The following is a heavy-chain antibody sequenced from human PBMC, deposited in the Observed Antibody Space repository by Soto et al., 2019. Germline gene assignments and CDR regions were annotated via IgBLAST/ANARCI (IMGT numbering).Heavy chain of an antibody. CDR2: ISAYNGNT. CDR3: ARDESGYSSGWYGTYYYYGMDV. J-gene: IGHJ6*02. D-gene: IGHD6-19*01. V-gene: IGHV1-18*01. Sequence: QVQLVQSGAEVKKPGASVKVSCKASGYTFTSYGISWVRQAPGQGLEWMGWISAYNGNTNYAQKLQGRVTMTTDTSTSTAYMELRSLRSDDTAVYYCARDESGYSSGWYGTYYYYGMDVWGPGTTVTVSS. CDR1: GYTFTSYG.